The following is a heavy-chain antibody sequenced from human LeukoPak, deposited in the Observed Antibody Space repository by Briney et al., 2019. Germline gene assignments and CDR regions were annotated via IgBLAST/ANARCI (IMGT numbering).Heavy chain of an antibody. V-gene: IGHV3-21*01. D-gene: IGHD6-6*01. Sequence: PGGSLRLSCAASGFTFSIYSMNWVRQSPGKGLEWVSSISSSSSYIYYADSVKGRFTISRDNAKNSLYLQMNSLRAEDTAVYYCARVRGAARPSYFDYWGQGTLVTVSS. J-gene: IGHJ4*02. CDR3: ARVRGAARPSYFDY. CDR2: ISSSSSYI. CDR1: GFTFSIYS.